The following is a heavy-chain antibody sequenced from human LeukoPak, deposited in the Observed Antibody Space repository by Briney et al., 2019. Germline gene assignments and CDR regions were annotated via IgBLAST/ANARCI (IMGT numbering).Heavy chain of an antibody. CDR3: ARDQYYYDSSGYYYYGY. V-gene: IGHV3-20*04. D-gene: IGHD3-22*01. CDR1: GFTFDDYG. CDR2: INWNGGST. J-gene: IGHJ4*02. Sequence: GGSLRLSCAASGFTFDDYGMSWVRQAPGKGLEWVSGINWNGGSTGYADSVKGRFTISRDNAKNSLYLQMNSLRAEDTALYYCARDQYYYDSSGYYYYGYWGQGTLVTVSS.